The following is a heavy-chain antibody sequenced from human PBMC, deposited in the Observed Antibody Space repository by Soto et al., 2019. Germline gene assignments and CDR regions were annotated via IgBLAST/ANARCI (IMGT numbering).Heavy chain of an antibody. V-gene: IGHV1-18*01. CDR1: GYTFTSYG. Sequence: ASVKVSCKASGYTFTSYGISWVRQAPGQGLEWMGWISAYNGNTNYAQKLQGRVTMTTDTSTSTAYMELRSPRSDDTAVYYCARDPRTLLDCSSTSCYGVHFDYWGQGTLVTVSS. CDR3: ARDPRTLLDCSSTSCYGVHFDY. CDR2: ISAYNGNT. D-gene: IGHD2-2*01. J-gene: IGHJ4*02.